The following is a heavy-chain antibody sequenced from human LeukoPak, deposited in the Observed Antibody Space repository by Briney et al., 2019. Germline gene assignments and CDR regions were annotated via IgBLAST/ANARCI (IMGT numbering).Heavy chain of an antibody. J-gene: IGHJ4*02. CDR1: GFTFSNYG. Sequence: PGGSLRLSCAASGFTFSNYGMHWVRQAPGKGPEWVAFVRSDGDIKYYADSVKGRFTISRDNSRTTLYLQMNSLRAEDTAVYHCAKDLPAAYFDYWGQGTLVTVSS. CDR3: AKDLPAAYFDY. V-gene: IGHV3-30*02. CDR2: VRSDGDIK. D-gene: IGHD2-2*01.